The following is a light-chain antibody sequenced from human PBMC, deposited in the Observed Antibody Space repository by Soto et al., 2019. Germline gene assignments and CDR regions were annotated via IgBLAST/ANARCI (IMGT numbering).Light chain of an antibody. CDR2: DNN. V-gene: IGLV1-51*01. J-gene: IGLJ2*01. Sequence: QSVLTQPPSVSASPGQKVTISCSGSSSNIGNNYVSWYQQIPGTAPKLLIYDNNKRTSGIPDRFSGSKSGTSATLGITGLRTGDEADDDCGTWDSSLSAVVFGGGTKLTVL. CDR1: SSNIGNNY. CDR3: GTWDSSLSAVV.